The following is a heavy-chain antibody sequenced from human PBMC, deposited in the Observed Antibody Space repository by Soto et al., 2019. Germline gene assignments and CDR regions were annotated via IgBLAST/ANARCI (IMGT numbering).Heavy chain of an antibody. CDR3: ARGPRGRYSSSWYGWFDP. J-gene: IGHJ5*02. CDR2: IIPILGIA. D-gene: IGHD6-13*01. Sequence: ASVKVCCKASGGTFSRYTISWVRQAPGRGLEWMGRIIPILGIANYAQKFQGRVTITADKSTSTAYMELSSLRSEDTAVYYCARGPRGRYSSSWYGWFDPWGQGTLVTVSS. CDR1: GGTFSRYT. V-gene: IGHV1-69*02.